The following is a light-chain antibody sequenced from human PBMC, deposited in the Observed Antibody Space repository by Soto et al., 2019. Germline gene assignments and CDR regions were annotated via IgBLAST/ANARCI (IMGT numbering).Light chain of an antibody. CDR2: ATS. Sequence: VIWMTQSPSLISASTGDRVNISCRMSQAISSHLAWYQQKPGKDPNLLLFATSTLQGGVPSRFSGSGSGTDFTLSISSLQSEDFATSYCQQYYTFPYTFGRGTKVEF. CDR3: QQYYTFPYT. V-gene: IGKV1D-8*01. J-gene: IGKJ2*01. CDR1: QAISSH.